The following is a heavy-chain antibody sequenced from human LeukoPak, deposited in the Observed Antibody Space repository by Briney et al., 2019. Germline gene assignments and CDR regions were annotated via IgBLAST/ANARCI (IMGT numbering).Heavy chain of an antibody. D-gene: IGHD5-18*01. CDR3: ARGTGEGYTYGRYYFDY. J-gene: IGHJ4*02. Sequence: ASVKVSCKASGYTFTGYYMHWVRQAPGQGLEWMGWINPNSGGTNYAQKFQGRVTMTRDTSISTAYVELSRLRADDTAVYYCARGTGEGYTYGRYYFDYWGQGTLVTVSS. CDR2: INPNSGGT. CDR1: GYTFTGYY. V-gene: IGHV1-2*02.